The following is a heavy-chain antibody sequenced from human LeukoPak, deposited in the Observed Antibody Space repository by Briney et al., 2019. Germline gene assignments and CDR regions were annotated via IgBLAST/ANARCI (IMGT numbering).Heavy chain of an antibody. J-gene: IGHJ4*02. Sequence: GASVKVSCKASGGTFSSYAISWVRQAPGQGLEWMGGIIPIFGTANYAQKFQGRVTITADESTSTAYMELSSLRSEDTAVYHCANRVGYSAGYFDYWGQGTLVTVSS. D-gene: IGHD5-12*01. CDR1: GGTFSSYA. CDR3: ANRVGYSAGYFDY. CDR2: IIPIFGTA. V-gene: IGHV1-69*13.